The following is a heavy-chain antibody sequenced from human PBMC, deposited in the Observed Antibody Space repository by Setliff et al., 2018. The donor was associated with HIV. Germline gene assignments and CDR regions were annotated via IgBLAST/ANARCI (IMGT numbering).Heavy chain of an antibody. D-gene: IGHD1-1*01. CDR2: ILHDGSNK. V-gene: IGHV3-30*03. CDR1: GFTFKSYG. Sequence: GGSLRLSCLDNGFTFKSYGMHWVRQAPGKGLEWVAVILHDGSNKYYADSVKGRFTISRDNSKNTLFLQMNSLKVEDTALYYCTTAGHGSLDFDYWGQGTRVTVSS. CDR3: TTAGHGSLDFDY. J-gene: IGHJ4*02.